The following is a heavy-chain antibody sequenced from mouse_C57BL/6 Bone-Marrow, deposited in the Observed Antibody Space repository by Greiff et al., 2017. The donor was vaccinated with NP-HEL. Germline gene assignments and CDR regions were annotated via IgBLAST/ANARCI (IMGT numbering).Heavy chain of an antibody. CDR2: IDPENGDT. D-gene: IGHD2-1*01. V-gene: IGHV14-4*01. CDR3: TRSTRFDY. J-gene: IGHJ2*01. Sequence: QGLEWIGWIDPENGDTEYASKFQGKATITADTSSNTAYLQLSSLTSEDTAVYYCTRSTRFDYWGQGTTLTVSS.